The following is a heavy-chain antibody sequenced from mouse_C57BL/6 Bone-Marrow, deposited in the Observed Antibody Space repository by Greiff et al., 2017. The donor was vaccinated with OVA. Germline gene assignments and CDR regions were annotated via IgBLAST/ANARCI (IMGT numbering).Heavy chain of an antibody. V-gene: IGHV2-2*01. CDR3: ARNSRRITTVVEGGNAMDY. D-gene: IGHD1-1*01. CDR2: IWSGGST. Sequence: QVQLKESGPGLVQPSQSLSITCTVSGFSLTSYGVHWVRQSPGKGLEWLGVIWSGGSTDYNAAFISRLSISKDNSKSQVFFKMNSLQADDTAIYYSARNSRRITTVVEGGNAMDYWGQGTSVTVSS. J-gene: IGHJ4*01. CDR1: GFSLTSYG.